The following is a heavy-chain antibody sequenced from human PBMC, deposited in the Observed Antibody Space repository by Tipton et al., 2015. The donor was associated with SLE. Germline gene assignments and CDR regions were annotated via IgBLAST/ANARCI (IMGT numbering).Heavy chain of an antibody. CDR2: INPNSGDT. J-gene: IGHJ3*02. V-gene: IGHV1-2*02. Sequence: QLVQSGAEVKKPGASVKVSCKASGYIFTGYYLHWVRQVPGQGLEWMGWINPNSGDTNDAQKFQGRVSTTRDTSINTVYMGLRDLTYDDTAVYFCARGHWGPHDACDIWGQGTTVTVSS. CDR1: GYIFTGYY. CDR3: ARGHWGPHDACDI. D-gene: IGHD7-27*01.